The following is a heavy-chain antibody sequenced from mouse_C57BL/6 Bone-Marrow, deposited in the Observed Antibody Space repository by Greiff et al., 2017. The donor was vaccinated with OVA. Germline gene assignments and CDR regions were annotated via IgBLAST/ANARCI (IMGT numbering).Heavy chain of an antibody. J-gene: IGHJ3*01. CDR3: ARAGFSFAY. CDR2: ISYDGSN. Sequence: EVKLEESGPGLVKPSQSLSLTCSVTGYSITSGYYWNWIRQFPGNKLEWMGYISYDGSNNYNPSLKNRISITRDTSKNQFFLKLNSVTTEDTATYYCARAGFSFAYWGQGTLVTVSA. CDR1: GYSITSGYY. V-gene: IGHV3-6*01.